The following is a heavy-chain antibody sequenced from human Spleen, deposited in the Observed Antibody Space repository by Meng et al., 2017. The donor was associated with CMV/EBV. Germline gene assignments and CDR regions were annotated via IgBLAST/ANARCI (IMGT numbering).Heavy chain of an antibody. CDR1: GFSIASYA. CDR3: AKFRGSSTSFGSY. J-gene: IGHJ4*02. Sequence: GGSLRLSCAASGFSIASYAMSWVRLAPGKGLEGVSGLWGSSGSTDYEDSVKVRFTTPRDNSKNTLYLQMNSLRAEDTAVYYCAKFRGSSTSFGSYWGQGTLVTVS. D-gene: IGHD2-2*01. CDR2: LWGSSGST. V-gene: IGHV3-23*01.